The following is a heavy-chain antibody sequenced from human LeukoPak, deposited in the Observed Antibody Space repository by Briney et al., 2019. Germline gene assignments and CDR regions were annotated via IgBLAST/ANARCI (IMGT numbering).Heavy chain of an antibody. CDR3: ARDGGYYYDSYFDY. CDR2: IIPIFGTA. CDR1: GGTFSSYA. V-gene: IGHV1-69*05. J-gene: IGHJ4*02. D-gene: IGHD3-22*01. Sequence: SVKVSCMASGGTFSSYAISWVRQAPGQGLEWMGRIIPIFGTANYAQKFQGRVTITTDESTSTAYMELSSLRSEDTAVYYCARDGGYYYDSYFDYWGQGTLVTVSS.